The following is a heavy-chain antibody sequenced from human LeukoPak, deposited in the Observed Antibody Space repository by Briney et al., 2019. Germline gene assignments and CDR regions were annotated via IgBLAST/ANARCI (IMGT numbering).Heavy chain of an antibody. CDR2: ISYDGSNK. CDR1: GFTFSSYA. Sequence: PSGGSPRLSCAASGFTFSSYAMHWVRQAPGKGLEWVAVISYDGSNKYYADSVKGRFTISRDNSKNTLYLQMNSLRAEDTAVYYCARDGYYGSGRPGYYYYGMDVWGQGTTVTVSS. J-gene: IGHJ6*02. D-gene: IGHD3-10*01. V-gene: IGHV3-30*04. CDR3: ARDGYYGSGRPGYYYYGMDV.